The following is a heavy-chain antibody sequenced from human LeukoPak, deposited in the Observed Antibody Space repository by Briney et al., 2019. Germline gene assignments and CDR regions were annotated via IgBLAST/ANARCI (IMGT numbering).Heavy chain of an antibody. CDR1: GFTFSNYW. CDR3: ARDGDAYNFDY. D-gene: IGHD5-24*01. Sequence: GGSLRLSCAASGFTFSNYWMHWVRQAPVKGLVWVSRIKGDGSYTNYADSVKGRFTISRGNAKNTLYLQMNSLRAEDTAVYYCARDGDAYNFDYWGQGALVTVSS. CDR2: IKGDGSYT. V-gene: IGHV3-74*01. J-gene: IGHJ4*02.